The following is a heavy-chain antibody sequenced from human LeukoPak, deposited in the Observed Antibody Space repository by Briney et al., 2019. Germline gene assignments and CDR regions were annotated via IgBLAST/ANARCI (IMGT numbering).Heavy chain of an antibody. D-gene: IGHD6-13*01. J-gene: IGHJ4*02. CDR3: ARGAAGTLDY. Sequence: SQTLSLTCAISGDSVSSNSAAWNWLRPSPSRGLEWLGKTYYRSKWYNDYAVSVKSRITNNPDTSKKQYSLQLNSVTPEDTAVYYCARGAAGTLDYWGQGTLVTVSS. CDR1: GDSVSSNSAA. V-gene: IGHV6-1*01. CDR2: TYYRSKWYN.